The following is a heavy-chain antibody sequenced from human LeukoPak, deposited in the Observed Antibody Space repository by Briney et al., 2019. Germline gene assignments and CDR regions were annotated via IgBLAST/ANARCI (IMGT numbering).Heavy chain of an antibody. J-gene: IGHJ6*02. CDR3: ARHFSTISYYYDMDV. CDR1: GGSIRSYF. V-gene: IGHV4-59*08. D-gene: IGHD5/OR15-5a*01. Sequence: SETLSLTCTVSGGSIRSYFWSWIRQPSGKGLEWIGYIYDSGSTHYNPSLKSRVTISVDTSKNQFSLRLSSVTAADTAVYYCARHFSTISYYYDMDVWGRGTTVTVSS. CDR2: IYDSGST.